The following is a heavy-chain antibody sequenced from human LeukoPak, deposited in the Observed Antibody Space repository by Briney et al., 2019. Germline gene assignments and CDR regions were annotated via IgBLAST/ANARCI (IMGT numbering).Heavy chain of an antibody. CDR2: ISGSGGST. V-gene: IGHV3-23*01. CDR1: GSTFSSYA. J-gene: IGHJ4*02. Sequence: PGGSLRLSCAASGSTFSSYAMSWVRQAPGKGLEWVSAISGSGGSTYYADSVKGRFTISRDNSKNTLYLQMNSLRAEDTAVYYWAKSSGGSWYPWSPIDVDYWGQGTLVTVSS. CDR3: AKSSGGSWYPWSPIDVDY. D-gene: IGHD2-15*01.